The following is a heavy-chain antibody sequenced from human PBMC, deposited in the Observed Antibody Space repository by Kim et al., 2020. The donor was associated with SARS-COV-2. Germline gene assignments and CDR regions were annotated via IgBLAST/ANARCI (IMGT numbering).Heavy chain of an antibody. D-gene: IGHD1-26*01. CDR3: AGDSGSYYVDLGFDY. J-gene: IGHJ4*02. V-gene: IGHV3-48*02. Sequence: SVKARFTVSRDNAKTSLYLQMNSRRDEDTAVYYCAGDSGSYYVDLGFDYWGQGTLVTVSS.